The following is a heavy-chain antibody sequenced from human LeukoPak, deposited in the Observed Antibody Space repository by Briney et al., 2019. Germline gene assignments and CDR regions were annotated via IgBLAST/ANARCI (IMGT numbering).Heavy chain of an antibody. Sequence: SQTLSHTCTVSGGSISSGSYYWSWIRQPAGKGLEWIGRIYTSGSTNYNPSLKSRVTISVDTSKNQFSLKLSSVTAADTAVYYCARAGGIVVVPAAIGQDAFDIWGQGTMVTVSS. J-gene: IGHJ3*02. CDR2: IYTSGST. V-gene: IGHV4-61*02. CDR3: ARAGGIVVVPAAIGQDAFDI. D-gene: IGHD2-2*01. CDR1: GGSISSGSYY.